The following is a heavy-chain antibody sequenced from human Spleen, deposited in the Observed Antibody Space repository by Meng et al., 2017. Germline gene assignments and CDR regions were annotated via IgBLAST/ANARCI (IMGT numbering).Heavy chain of an antibody. CDR1: GFTFSSHA. CDR2: ISDTGDNT. V-gene: IGHV3-23*01. CDR3: ANPWGAGWYFDL. J-gene: IGHJ2*01. Sequence: GESLKIPCAASGFTFSSHAMNWVRQAPRKGLEWVSGISDTGDNTYYLDPVRGRFTISRDNSKNMLYLQMNSLRAEDTAVYFCANPWGAGWYFDLWGHGTLVTVSS. D-gene: IGHD7-27*01.